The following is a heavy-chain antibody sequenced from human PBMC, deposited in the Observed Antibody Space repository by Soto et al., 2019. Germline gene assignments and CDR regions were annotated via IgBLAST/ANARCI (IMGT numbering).Heavy chain of an antibody. Sequence: EVQLVESGGGLVQPGGSLRLSCAASGFTFSSYEMNWVRQAPGKGLEWVSYISSSGSSIYYADSVKGRFTISRDNAKNSVYLQKNSLRAEDTGVYYCARDTWAGGGSLPFDYWGQGTLVTVSS. J-gene: IGHJ4*02. V-gene: IGHV3-48*03. CDR3: ARDTWAGGGSLPFDY. D-gene: IGHD2-15*01. CDR2: ISSSGSSI. CDR1: GFTFSSYE.